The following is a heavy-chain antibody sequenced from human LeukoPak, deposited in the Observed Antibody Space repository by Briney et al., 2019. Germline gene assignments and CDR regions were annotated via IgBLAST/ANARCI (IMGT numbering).Heavy chain of an antibody. CDR1: GGTFSSYA. Sequence: GASVKVSCKASGGTFSSYAISWVRQAPGQGLEWMGGIIPIFGTANYAQKFQGRVTITADESTSKAYMELSSLRSEDTAVYYCARGRDATIFGVVNYYYYYMDVWGKGTTVTVSS. CDR3: ARGRDATIFGVVNYYYYYMDV. CDR2: IIPIFGTA. D-gene: IGHD3-3*01. J-gene: IGHJ6*03. V-gene: IGHV1-69*01.